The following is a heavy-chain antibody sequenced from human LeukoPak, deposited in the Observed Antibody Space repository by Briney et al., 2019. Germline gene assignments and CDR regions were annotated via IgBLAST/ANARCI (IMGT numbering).Heavy chain of an antibody. CDR1: GDSISSGGYS. J-gene: IGHJ5*02. CDR2: IYNSGTT. V-gene: IGHV4-30-4*07. Sequence: PSQTLSLTCVVSGDSISSGGYSWNWIRQPPGKGLEWIGYIYNSGTTSYNPSLKSRVTVSVDTSKNQLSLKLRSVTAADTAIYYCARGQGATVPQVGKNWFDPWGQGTRVTVSS. D-gene: IGHD1-26*01. CDR3: ARGQGATVPQVGKNWFDP.